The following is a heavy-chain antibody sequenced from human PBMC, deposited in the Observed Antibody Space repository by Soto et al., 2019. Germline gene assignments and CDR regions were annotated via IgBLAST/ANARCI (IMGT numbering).Heavy chain of an antibody. CDR3: AKDLQSYGDYDYYCYGMDV. Sequence: QVQLVESGGGEVQPGRSLTISCAASGFTFSTYGMHWVRQTPGKGLEWVAVISYDGTNKVYSDFVKGRFTISRDNFKNTLTLQMNSLRADDTAVYSCAKDLQSYGDYDYYCYGMDVWGLGTRVTVSS. CDR2: ISYDGTNK. J-gene: IGHJ6*02. D-gene: IGHD4-17*01. CDR1: GFTFSTYG. V-gene: IGHV3-30*18.